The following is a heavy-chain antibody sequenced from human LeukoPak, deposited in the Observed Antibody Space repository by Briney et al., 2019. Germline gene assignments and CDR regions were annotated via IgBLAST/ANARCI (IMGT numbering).Heavy chain of an antibody. D-gene: IGHD1-26*01. Sequence: GASVKVSCKASGYTFSDYGISWVRQAPGQGLEWMGWISAYNDKTDLAEKVQGRVTMTTDTSTSTAYMELRSLTSDGTGVYYCAKDSGGYSGSFSNWGQGTLVTVSS. CDR1: GYTFSDYG. J-gene: IGHJ4*02. CDR2: ISAYNDKT. CDR3: AKDSGGYSGSFSN. V-gene: IGHV1-18*01.